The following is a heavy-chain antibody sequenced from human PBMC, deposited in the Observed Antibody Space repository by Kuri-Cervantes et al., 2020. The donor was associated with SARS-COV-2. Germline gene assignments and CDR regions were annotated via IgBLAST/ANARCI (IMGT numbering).Heavy chain of an antibody. CDR1: GDTFSNYA. Sequence: SVKVSCKTSGDTFSNYAFSWVRQAPGQGLERVGGIIAFFHKAIYTKKFQDRVSITAVTSTSTTYMELSSLRSEDTAVYYCASGVLKPTQSYYMDVWGKGTTVTVSS. J-gene: IGHJ6*03. D-gene: IGHD1-1*01. CDR2: IIAFFHKA. CDR3: ASGVLKPTQSYYMDV. V-gene: IGHV1-69*06.